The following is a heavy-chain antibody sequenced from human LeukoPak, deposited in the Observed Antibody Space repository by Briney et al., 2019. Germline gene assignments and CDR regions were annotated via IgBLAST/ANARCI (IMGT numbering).Heavy chain of an antibody. Sequence: ASVKVSYKASGGTFSSYAISWVRQAPGQGLEWMGGIIPIFGTANYAQKFQGRVTITADKSTSTAYMELSSLRSEDTAVYYCARVRGYSSGWYAVWFDPWGQGTLVTVSS. J-gene: IGHJ5*02. CDR1: GGTFSSYA. V-gene: IGHV1-69*06. D-gene: IGHD6-19*01. CDR3: ARVRGYSSGWYAVWFDP. CDR2: IIPIFGTA.